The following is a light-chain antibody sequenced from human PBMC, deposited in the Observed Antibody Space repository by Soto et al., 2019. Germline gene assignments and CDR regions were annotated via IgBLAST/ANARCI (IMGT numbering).Light chain of an antibody. Sequence: EIVLTQSPGTLSLSPGERATVSCRASQSVSSSYLAWYQQKPGQAPRLLIYGASSRATGIPDRFSGSGSGTDFTLTISRLEPEDFAVYYRQQYGSSRWTFGQGTKV. CDR3: QQYGSSRWT. V-gene: IGKV3-20*01. CDR2: GAS. J-gene: IGKJ1*01. CDR1: QSVSSSY.